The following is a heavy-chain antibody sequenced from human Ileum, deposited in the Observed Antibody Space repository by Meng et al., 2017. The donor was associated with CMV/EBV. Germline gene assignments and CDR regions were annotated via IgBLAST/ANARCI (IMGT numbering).Heavy chain of an antibody. J-gene: IGHJ6*02. CDR2: IYYSGST. D-gene: IGHD6-13*01. Sequence: SETLSLTCTVSGGSVSSGSYYWCWIRQPPGKGLEWIGYIYYSGSTNYNPSLKSRVTISVDTSKNQFSLKLSSVTAADPAVYYCARVVAAAGTFSGYPAYGMDVWGQGTTVTVSS. CDR1: GGSVSSGSYY. CDR3: ARVVAAAGTFSGYPAYGMDV. V-gene: IGHV4-61*01.